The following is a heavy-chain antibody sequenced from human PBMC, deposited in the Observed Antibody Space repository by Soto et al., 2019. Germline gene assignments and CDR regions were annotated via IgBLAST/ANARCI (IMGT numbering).Heavy chain of an antibody. CDR2: ISGSGGST. V-gene: IGHV3-23*01. CDR1: GFTFSSYA. D-gene: IGHD3-3*01. Sequence: GGSLRLSCAASGFTFSSYAMSWVRQAPGKGLEWVSAISGSGGSTYYADSVKGRFTISRDNSKNTLYLQMNSLRAEDTAVYYCAKDELPPTVLKTITIFGVVTNYYYMDVWGKGTTVTVSS. J-gene: IGHJ6*03. CDR3: AKDELPPTVLKTITIFGVVTNYYYMDV.